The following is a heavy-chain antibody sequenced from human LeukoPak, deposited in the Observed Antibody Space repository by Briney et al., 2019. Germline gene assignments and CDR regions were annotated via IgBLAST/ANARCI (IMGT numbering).Heavy chain of an antibody. V-gene: IGHV3-30-3*01. Sequence: GRSLRLSCAASGFTFSSYAMHWVRQAPGKGLEWVAVISYDGSNKYYADSVKGRFTISRDNSKNTLYLQMNSLRAEDTAVYYCARVPGKNVLSNFDYWGQGTLVTVSS. CDR2: ISYDGSNK. J-gene: IGHJ4*02. CDR3: ARVPGKNVLSNFDY. D-gene: IGHD3-10*01. CDR1: GFTFSSYA.